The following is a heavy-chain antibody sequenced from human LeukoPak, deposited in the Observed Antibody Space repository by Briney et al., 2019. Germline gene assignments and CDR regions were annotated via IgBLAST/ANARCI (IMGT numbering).Heavy chain of an antibody. CDR1: GFTFSSYG. D-gene: IGHD1-1*01. Sequence: GGSLRLSCAASGFTFSSYGMSWVRQAPGKGLEWVANINEDGSDKYYVDSVKGRFTISRDNAKNSLYLQMNSLRAEDTAVYYCARELAFSTTQNYWGQGTLVTVSS. V-gene: IGHV3-7*01. CDR2: INEDGSDK. J-gene: IGHJ4*02. CDR3: ARELAFSTTQNY.